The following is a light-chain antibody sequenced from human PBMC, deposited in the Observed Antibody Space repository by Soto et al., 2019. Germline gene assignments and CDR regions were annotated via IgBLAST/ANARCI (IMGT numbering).Light chain of an antibody. CDR3: HQRNT. V-gene: IGKV3-11*01. J-gene: IGKJ5*01. CDR2: DTS. CDR1: QSVSTY. Sequence: VLTQSPVTLSLSPGDRATLSCRASQSVSTYLAWYRQKPGQXPRLLIYDTSNRATGVPPRFSGSRSGTDFTLTISSVEHEDFALYFCHQRNTFGQGTRLEIK.